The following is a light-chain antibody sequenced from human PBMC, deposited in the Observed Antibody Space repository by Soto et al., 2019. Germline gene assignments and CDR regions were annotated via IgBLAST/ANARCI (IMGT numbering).Light chain of an antibody. J-gene: IGKJ1*01. CDR3: LQYNGWPRT. V-gene: IGKV3-15*01. Sequence: ETVMTQSPATLSVSPGERVTLSCRASQSVRSDLAWYQQKPGQAPWLLIYGASTRAAGIPARFSGSGSGTEFTLTISSLQSEDFAVYYCLQYNGWPRTFGQGNKVEIK. CDR2: GAS. CDR1: QSVRSD.